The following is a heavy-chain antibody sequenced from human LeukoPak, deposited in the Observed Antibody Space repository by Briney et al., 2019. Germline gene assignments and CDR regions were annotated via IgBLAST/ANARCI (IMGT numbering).Heavy chain of an antibody. Sequence: SVKVSCKASGYTFTSYAISWVRQAPGQGLEWMGGIIPIFGTANYAQKFQGRVTITADESTSTAYMELSSLRSEDTAVYYCARDFRETEPGYSSSWYSFGLDYWGQGTLATVSS. V-gene: IGHV1-69*13. CDR3: ARDFRETEPGYSSSWYSFGLDY. D-gene: IGHD6-13*01. CDR2: IIPIFGTA. J-gene: IGHJ4*02. CDR1: GYTFTSYA.